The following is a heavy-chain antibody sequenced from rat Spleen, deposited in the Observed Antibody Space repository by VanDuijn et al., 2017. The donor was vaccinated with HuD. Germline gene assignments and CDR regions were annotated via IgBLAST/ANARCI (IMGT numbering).Heavy chain of an antibody. J-gene: IGHJ4*01. D-gene: IGHD1-2*01. CDR2: ITTGGAIT. CDR3: TTDNYSSYTGYVMDA. CDR1: GFTFNNYW. Sequence: EVQLVESGGGLVQPGRSLKLSCVASGFTFNNYWMTWIRQAPGKGLEWVASITTGGAITSYRDSVKGRFTISRDTAKSTLYLQMDSLRSEDTATYYCTTDNYSSYTGYVMDAWGQGASVTVSS. V-gene: IGHV5-31*01.